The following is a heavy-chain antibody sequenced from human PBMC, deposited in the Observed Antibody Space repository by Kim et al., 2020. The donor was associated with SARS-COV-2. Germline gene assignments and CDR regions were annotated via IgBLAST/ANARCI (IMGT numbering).Heavy chain of an antibody. Sequence: EGSLRLSCAASGFTFSSYSMNWVRQAPGKGLEWVSSISSSSSYIYYADSVKGRFTISRDNAKNSLYLQMNSLRAEDTAVYYCARDGPHYDILTGNMVVYFDYWGQGTLVTVSS. CDR3: ARDGPHYDILTGNMVVYFDY. CDR1: GFTFSSYS. D-gene: IGHD3-9*01. CDR2: ISSSSSYI. V-gene: IGHV3-21*01. J-gene: IGHJ4*02.